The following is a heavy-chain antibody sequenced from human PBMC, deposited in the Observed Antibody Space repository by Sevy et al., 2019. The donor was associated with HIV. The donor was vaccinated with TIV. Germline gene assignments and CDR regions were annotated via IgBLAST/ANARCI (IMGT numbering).Heavy chain of an antibody. Sequence: GSLRLSCAASELTFDDYTMHWVRQAPGKGLEWVSLISWDGFSTFYVDSVKGRFTISRDNTKNSLYLQMNSLRVEDTALYFCAKGRGYYYYDVDVWGQGTTVTVSS. CDR1: ELTFDDYT. V-gene: IGHV3-43*01. CDR3: AKGRGYYYYDVDV. CDR2: ISWDGFST. J-gene: IGHJ6*02. D-gene: IGHD3-10*01.